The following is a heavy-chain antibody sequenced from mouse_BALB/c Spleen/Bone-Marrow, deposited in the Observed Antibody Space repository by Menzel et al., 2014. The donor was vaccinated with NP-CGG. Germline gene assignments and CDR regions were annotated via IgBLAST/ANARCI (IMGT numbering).Heavy chain of an antibody. Sequence: VQLQQSGAELVRPGASVKLSCKASGYTFTSYWMNWVKQRPEQGLEWIGRIDPYDSETHYNQEFKHKAILTVDKSSSTAYMQLSSLTSEDSAVYYCARGRDYDVFSYWGQGTLVTVSA. CDR1: GYTFTSYW. D-gene: IGHD2-4*01. CDR2: IDPYDSET. J-gene: IGHJ3*01. CDR3: ARGRDYDVFSY. V-gene: IGHV1-52*01.